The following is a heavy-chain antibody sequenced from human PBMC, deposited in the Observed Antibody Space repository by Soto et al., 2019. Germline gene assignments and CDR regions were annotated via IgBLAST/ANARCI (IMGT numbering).Heavy chain of an antibody. J-gene: IGHJ4*02. D-gene: IGHD3-10*01. CDR1: GYTFTRYD. V-gene: IGHV1-8*01. CDR2: MNPNSGNT. Sequence: ASVKVSCKASGYTFTRYDINWVRQATGQGLEWMGWMNPNSGNTGYAQKFQGRVTMTRNTSINTAYMELSSLRSEDTAVYYCARGYGSGSYRGYWGQGTLVTVSS. CDR3: ARGYGSGSYRGY.